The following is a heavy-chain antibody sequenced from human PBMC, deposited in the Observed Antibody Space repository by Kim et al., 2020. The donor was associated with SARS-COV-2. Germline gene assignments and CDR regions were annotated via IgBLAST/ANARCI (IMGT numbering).Heavy chain of an antibody. Sequence: GGSLRLSCAASGFTFSNAWMSWVRQTPGMGLEWVGRIKSKSDSGTTDYAAPVKGRFSISRDDSKNTLYLQMISLKTEDTAMYYCTTDRYYYDSSGFYAEYFKHWGQGTLVTVSS. CDR3: TTDRYYYDSSGFYAEYFKH. D-gene: IGHD3-22*01. V-gene: IGHV3-15*01. CDR2: IKSKSDSGTT. J-gene: IGHJ1*01. CDR1: GFTFSNAW.